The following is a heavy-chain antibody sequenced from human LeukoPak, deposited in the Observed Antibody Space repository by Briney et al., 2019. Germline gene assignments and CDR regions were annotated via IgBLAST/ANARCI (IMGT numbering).Heavy chain of an antibody. D-gene: IGHD6-19*01. V-gene: IGHV4-59*01. CDR2: IYYSGST. CDR1: GGSISSYY. J-gene: IGHJ5*02. Sequence: ASETLSLTCTVSGGSISSYYWSWIRQPPGKGLEWIGYIYYSGSTNYNPSLKSRVTISVDTSKNQFSLKLSSVTAADTAVYYCARVIAVALYNWFDPWGQGTLVTVSS. CDR3: ARVIAVALYNWFDP.